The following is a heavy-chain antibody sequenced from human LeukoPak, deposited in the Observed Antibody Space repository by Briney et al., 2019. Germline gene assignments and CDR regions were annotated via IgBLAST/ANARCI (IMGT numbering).Heavy chain of an antibody. D-gene: IGHD6-13*01. CDR2: IYTSGST. Sequence: SETLSLTCTVSGGSVSSYYWSWIRQPAGKGLEWIGRIYTSGSTNYNPSLKSRVTMSVDTSKNQFSLKLSSVTAADTAVYYCATAAGTPTYYYYYMDVWGKGTTVTVSS. CDR3: ATAAGTPTYYYYYMDV. V-gene: IGHV4-4*07. J-gene: IGHJ6*03. CDR1: GGSVSSYY.